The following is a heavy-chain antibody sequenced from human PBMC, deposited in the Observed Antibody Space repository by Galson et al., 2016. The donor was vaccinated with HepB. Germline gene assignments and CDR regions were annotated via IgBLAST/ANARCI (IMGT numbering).Heavy chain of an antibody. CDR2: INPGNGDT. Sequence: SVKVSCKASGYTFTNYAIHWVRQAPGQRLEWMGWINPGNGDTKYSQKFQGRVTITRDPSARTAYMELSGLRSEDTAMYYCARDAGYRDYDYWGQGTLVTVSS. J-gene: IGHJ4*02. D-gene: IGHD6-13*01. V-gene: IGHV1-3*01. CDR3: ARDAGYRDYDY. CDR1: GYTFTNYA.